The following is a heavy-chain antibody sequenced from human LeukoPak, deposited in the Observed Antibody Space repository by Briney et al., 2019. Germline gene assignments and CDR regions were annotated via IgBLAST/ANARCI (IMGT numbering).Heavy chain of an antibody. Sequence: GGSLRLSCAASGFTFSGSAMHWVRQASGKGLEWVGRIRSKANSYATAYAASVKGRFTISRDDSKNTAYLQMNSLKTEDTAVYYCTGTWSGSYGIYWGQGTLVTVSS. D-gene: IGHD1-26*01. V-gene: IGHV3-73*01. CDR2: IRSKANSYAT. CDR3: TGTWSGSYGIY. CDR1: GFTFSGSA. J-gene: IGHJ4*02.